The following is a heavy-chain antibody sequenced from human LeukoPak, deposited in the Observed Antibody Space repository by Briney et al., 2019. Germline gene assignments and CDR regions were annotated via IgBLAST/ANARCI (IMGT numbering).Heavy chain of an antibody. D-gene: IGHD6-19*01. V-gene: IGHV3-20*04. Sequence: SGGSLRLSCAASGFTFDDYGMSWVRQAPGKGLEWVAGINWNGGNTGYSDSVKGRFTISRDNAKNSLYLQMDSLRAEDTALYYCWRDLSGWYGPDYWGQGTLVTVSS. CDR1: GFTFDDYG. J-gene: IGHJ4*02. CDR2: INWNGGNT. CDR3: WRDLSGWYGPDY.